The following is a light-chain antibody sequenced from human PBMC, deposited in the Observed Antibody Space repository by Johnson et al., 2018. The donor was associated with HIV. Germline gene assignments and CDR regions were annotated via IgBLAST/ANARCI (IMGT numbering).Light chain of an antibody. Sequence: QSVLTQPPSVSAAPGQKVTISCSGSSSNIGNNYVSWYQQLPGTAPKLLIYDNNKRPSGIPDRFHGSKSGTSATLGLTALQTGDEADYYCGTWGSSLSAVVFGTGTKVTVL. J-gene: IGLJ1*01. CDR3: GTWGSSLSAVV. V-gene: IGLV1-51*01. CDR1: SSNIGNNY. CDR2: DNN.